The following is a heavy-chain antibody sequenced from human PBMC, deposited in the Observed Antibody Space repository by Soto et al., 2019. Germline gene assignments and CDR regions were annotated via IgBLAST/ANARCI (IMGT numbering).Heavy chain of an antibody. J-gene: IGHJ6*02. V-gene: IGHV4-4*02. D-gene: IGHD3-22*01. CDR3: ARPVHDNSGHYYGGLDV. Sequence: QVQLQESGPGLVKPSGTLSVTCAVSGGSISDSLWWNWVRQPPGKGLEWIGEIYQSGSTHYSPSLKSRVTILIDKSNNQLFLRLTSVTAADTAVYYCARPVHDNSGHYYGGLDVWGPGTTVTVSS. CDR2: IYQSGST. CDR1: GGSISDSLW.